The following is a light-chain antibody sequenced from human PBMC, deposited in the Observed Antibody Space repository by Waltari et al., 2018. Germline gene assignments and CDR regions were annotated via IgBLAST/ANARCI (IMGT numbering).Light chain of an antibody. CDR2: GAS. CDR3: QQSFSSPWT. J-gene: IGKJ1*01. CDR1: QNIRTY. Sequence: DIQMTQSPSSLPESVGDTVTVTCRASQNIRTYLNWYQQKTAKAPKLLIYGASMLQRGVPSRFRGSASGTEFTLTVTNLQPDDFATYFCQQSFSSPWTFGQGTTVNI. V-gene: IGKV1-39*01.